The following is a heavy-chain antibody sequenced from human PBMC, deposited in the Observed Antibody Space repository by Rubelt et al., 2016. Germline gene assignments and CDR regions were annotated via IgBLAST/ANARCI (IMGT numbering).Heavy chain of an antibody. V-gene: IGHV4-34*01. CDR2: IYHTGST. CDR1: GGSFSGYY. D-gene: IGHD5-18*01. J-gene: IGHJ4*02. Sequence: QVQLQQWGAGLLKPSETLSLTCAVYGGSFSGYYWTWIRQPPGKGLEWIGSIYHTGSTYYSPSPTCRVLISVDTSKNQVSLKLSSVTAADTAVYYWPRVRGYSYGYVDYWGQGTLVTVSS. CDR3: PRVRGYSYGYVDY.